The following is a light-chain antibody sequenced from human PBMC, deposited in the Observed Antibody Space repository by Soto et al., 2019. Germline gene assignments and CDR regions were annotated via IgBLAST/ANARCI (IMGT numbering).Light chain of an antibody. CDR2: DVS. V-gene: IGLV2-11*01. CDR3: CSDAGSYNVV. J-gene: IGLJ2*01. CDR1: SSAVGGYNY. Sequence: QSALTQPRSVSGSPGQSVTISCTGPSSAVGGYNYVSWYQQHPGKAPQLMIFDVSKRPSGVPDRFSGSKSGNTASLTISGLQAEDEAAYYCCSDAGSYNVVFGGGTKLTFL.